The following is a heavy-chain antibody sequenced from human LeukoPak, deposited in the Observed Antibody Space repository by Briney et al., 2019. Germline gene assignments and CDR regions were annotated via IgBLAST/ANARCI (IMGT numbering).Heavy chain of an antibody. J-gene: IGHJ6*03. CDR1: GYTFTNYY. CDR3: ARDKIPVRGRFLEWLLQFTDTYYYYYYMDV. CDR2: INPSGGST. D-gene: IGHD3-3*01. Sequence: ASVKVSCKASGYTFTNYYMHWVRQAPGQGLEWMGIINPSGGSTSYAQKFQGRVTMTRDKSTSTVYMELSSLRSEDTAVYYCARDKIPVRGRFLEWLLQFTDTYYYYYYMDVWGKGTTVTVSS. V-gene: IGHV1-46*01.